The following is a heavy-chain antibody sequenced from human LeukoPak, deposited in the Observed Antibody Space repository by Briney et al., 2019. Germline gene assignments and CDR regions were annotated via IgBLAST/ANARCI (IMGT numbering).Heavy chain of an antibody. CDR2: MNPNSGNT. D-gene: IGHD6-19*01. J-gene: IGHJ6*03. Sequence: PWASVKVPCKASGYTFTSYDIHWVRQVTGQGLEWMGWMNPNSGNTGYAQNFQGRVTISRNTSITTAYMELSSLTSEDTAVYYCARRAVGNSHYYYMDVWGRGTTVTVSS. V-gene: IGHV1-8*03. CDR1: GYTFTSYD. CDR3: ARRAVGNSHYYYMDV.